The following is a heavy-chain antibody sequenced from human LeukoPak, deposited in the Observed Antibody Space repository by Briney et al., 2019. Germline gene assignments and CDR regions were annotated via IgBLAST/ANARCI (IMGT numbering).Heavy chain of an antibody. D-gene: IGHD6-19*01. CDR1: GFTFSSYW. Sequence: GGSLRLSCAASGFTFSSYWMSWVRQAPGKGLEWVANIKQDGSEKYYVDSVKGRFTISRDNSKNTLYLQMNSLRAEDTAVYYCAKAGDIAVAGLDYWGQGTLVTVSS. CDR2: IKQDGSEK. J-gene: IGHJ4*02. CDR3: AKAGDIAVAGLDY. V-gene: IGHV3-7*01.